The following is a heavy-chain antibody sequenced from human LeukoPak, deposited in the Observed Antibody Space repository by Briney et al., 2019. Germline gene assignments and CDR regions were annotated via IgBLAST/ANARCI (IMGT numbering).Heavy chain of an antibody. J-gene: IGHJ5*02. V-gene: IGHV3-23*01. CDR3: ARDRYCSSTSCYTNWFDP. CDR1: GFTFSSYA. Sequence: GGSLRLSCVDSGFTFSSYAMSWVRQAPGKGLEWVSGIGGSGDYTYYADSVKGRFTISRDNAKNSLYLQMNSLRAEDTAVYYCARDRYCSSTSCYTNWFDPWGQGTLVTVSS. D-gene: IGHD2-2*02. CDR2: IGGSGDYT.